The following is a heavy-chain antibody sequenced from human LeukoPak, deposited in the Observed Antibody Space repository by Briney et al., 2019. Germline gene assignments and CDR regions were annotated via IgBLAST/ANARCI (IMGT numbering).Heavy chain of an antibody. V-gene: IGHV3-7*01. CDR2: IDQDGSSK. J-gene: IGHJ4*02. Sequence: GGSLRLSCAASGFTLSSYWMSWVRQAPGKGLEWVANIDQDGSSKYYVDSVKGRFSISRDDAMNSLYLQMNSLRAEDTAVYYCARDLFSGSYYEDFWGQGTLVTVSS. D-gene: IGHD1-26*01. CDR3: ARDLFSGSYYEDF. CDR1: GFTLSSYW.